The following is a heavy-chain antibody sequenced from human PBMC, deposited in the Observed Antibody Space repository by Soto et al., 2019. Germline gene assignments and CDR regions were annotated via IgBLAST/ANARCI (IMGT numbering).Heavy chain of an antibody. CDR2: INHAGGT. CDR3: ARVNWSTGWYGSFDY. CDR1: GGSFGDYY. D-gene: IGHD6-13*01. V-gene: IGHV4-34*01. J-gene: IGHJ4*02. Sequence: QVQLQQWGAGLLKPSETLSLSCAVYGGSFGDYYWGWIRQTPGKGLEWIGEINHAGGTSYNPSLKGRVRISVDASKKHFSLNLTSVTAADTAVYYFARVNWSTGWYGSFDYWGQGTLVTVSS.